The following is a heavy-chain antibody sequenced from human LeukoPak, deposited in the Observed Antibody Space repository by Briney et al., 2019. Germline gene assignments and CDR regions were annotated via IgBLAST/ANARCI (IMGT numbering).Heavy chain of an antibody. V-gene: IGHV3-48*01. J-gene: IGHJ2*01. D-gene: IGHD3-22*01. CDR3: ARQAPNMWLSPFWYFDL. CDR2: VTSSSRTI. CDR1: GFTFSSYS. Sequence: GGSLRLSCAASGFTFSSYSMNWVRQAPGKGPEWIAYVTSSSRTIYYADSVKGRFTISRDNAKSSLYLQLDSLRAEDTAVYYCARQAPNMWLSPFWYFDLWGRGTLVTVSS.